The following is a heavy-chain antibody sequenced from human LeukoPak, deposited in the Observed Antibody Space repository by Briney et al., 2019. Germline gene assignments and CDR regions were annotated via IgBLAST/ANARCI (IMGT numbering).Heavy chain of an antibody. J-gene: IGHJ6*03. V-gene: IGHV1-2*02. Sequence: ASVKVSCKASGYTFTDYYMHWVRQAPGQGLEWMGWINPSSGGTNYAQKFQGRVTVTRDTSISTAYMELSRLRSDDTAVYYCARDGNYGGNSYYYYYMDVWGKGTTVTISS. D-gene: IGHD4-23*01. CDR2: INPSSGGT. CDR3: ARDGNYGGNSYYYYYMDV. CDR1: GYTFTDYY.